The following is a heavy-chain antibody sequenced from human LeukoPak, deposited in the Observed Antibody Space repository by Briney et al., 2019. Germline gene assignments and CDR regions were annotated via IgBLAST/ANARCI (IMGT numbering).Heavy chain of an antibody. CDR3: ATLQSRSTIVGAFGY. CDR1: GFTFSNYA. D-gene: IGHD1-26*01. Sequence: QGGGSLRLSCAASGFTFSNYAMSWVRQAPGRGLEWVSAITGSGGSTYYADSVKGRFTISRDNSKNTLFLQMNSLRAEDTAVYYCATLQSRSTIVGAFGYWGQGTLVTVSS. V-gene: IGHV3-23*01. J-gene: IGHJ4*02. CDR2: ITGSGGST.